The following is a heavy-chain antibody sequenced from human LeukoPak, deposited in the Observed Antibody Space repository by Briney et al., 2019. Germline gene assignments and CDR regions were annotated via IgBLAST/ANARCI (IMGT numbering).Heavy chain of an antibody. CDR3: ANSLVVVAATREYYYYGMDV. V-gene: IGHV3-23*01. D-gene: IGHD2-15*01. CDR1: GFTLSNYA. J-gene: IGHJ6*02. Sequence: GGSLRLSCGASGFTLSNYAMSWVRQAPGKGLEWVSTISGSDGRTYYADSVKGRFTVSRDNSKNTLFLQMNSLRAEDTAVYYCANSLVVVAATREYYYYGMDVWGQGTTVTVSS. CDR2: ISGSDGRT.